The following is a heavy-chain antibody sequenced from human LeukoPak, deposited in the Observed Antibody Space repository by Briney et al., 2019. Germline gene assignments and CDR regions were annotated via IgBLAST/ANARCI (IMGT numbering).Heavy chain of an antibody. V-gene: IGHV1-2*02. J-gene: IGHJ5*02. CDR3: ARSGADIQTGRPSRYNWFDP. Sequence: ASVKVSCKASGYTFTGYYIHWVRQAPGQGLEWMGWINPNSGGTNYAQKFQGRVTMTRDTSISTAYMELSRLRSDDTAVYYCARSGADIQTGRPSRYNWFDPWGQGTLVTVSS. D-gene: IGHD5-12*01. CDR1: GYTFTGYY. CDR2: INPNSGGT.